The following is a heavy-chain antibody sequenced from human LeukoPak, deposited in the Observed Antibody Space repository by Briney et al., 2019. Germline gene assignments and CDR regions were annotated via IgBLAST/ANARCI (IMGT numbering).Heavy chain of an antibody. CDR2: INQAGNEK. CDR3: ARDYESTYYLDTTSPPAPFDY. Sequence: PGGSLRLSCAASGFTFSSYAMSWVRQAPGKGLEWVANINQAGNEKYYVDSVKGRFTISRDNAKNSLFLQMDSLRADDTAVYYCARDYESTYYLDTTSPPAPFDYWGQGTLVTVSS. D-gene: IGHD3-22*01. J-gene: IGHJ4*02. V-gene: IGHV3-7*01. CDR1: GFTFSSYA.